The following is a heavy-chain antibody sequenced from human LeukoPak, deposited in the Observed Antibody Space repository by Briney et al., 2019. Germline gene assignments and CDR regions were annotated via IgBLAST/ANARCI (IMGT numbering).Heavy chain of an antibody. CDR1: GGTFSSYA. Sequence: SVKVSCKASGGTFSSYAISWVRQAPGQGREWMGGIIPIFGTANYAQKFQGRVTITADESTSTAYMELSSLRSEDTAVYYCARDPRPDGIVASFAFDYWGQGTLVTVSS. CDR3: ARDPRPDGIVASFAFDY. J-gene: IGHJ4*02. CDR2: IIPIFGTA. D-gene: IGHD1-26*01. V-gene: IGHV1-69*01.